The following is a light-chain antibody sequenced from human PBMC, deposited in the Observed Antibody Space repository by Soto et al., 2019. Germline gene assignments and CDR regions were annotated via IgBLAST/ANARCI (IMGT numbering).Light chain of an antibody. J-gene: IGKJ1*01. CDR1: QSVSSN. CDR2: GAS. CDR3: QQYNNWPV. Sequence: EIVMTQSPATLSVSPGARAPLSCRASQSVSSNLAWYQQKPGQAPRLLIYGASTRATGIPARFSGSGSGTEFILTISSLQSEDFAVYYCQQYNNWPVFGQGTKVDIK. V-gene: IGKV3-15*01.